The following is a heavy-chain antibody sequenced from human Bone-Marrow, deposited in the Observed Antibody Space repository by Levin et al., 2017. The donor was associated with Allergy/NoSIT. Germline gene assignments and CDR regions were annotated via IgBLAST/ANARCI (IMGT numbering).Heavy chain of an antibody. V-gene: IGHV3-30*18. Sequence: SCAASGFTFSNYGMHWVRQAPGKGLEWVALISYDGSNKYYADSVKGRLTISRDNSKNTLYLQMNSLRIEDTAVYYCAKSVGSYYSPYYYNYGMDVWGQGTTVTVSS. D-gene: IGHD1-26*01. CDR3: AKSVGSYYSPYYYNYGMDV. J-gene: IGHJ6*02. CDR2: ISYDGSNK. CDR1: GFTFSNYG.